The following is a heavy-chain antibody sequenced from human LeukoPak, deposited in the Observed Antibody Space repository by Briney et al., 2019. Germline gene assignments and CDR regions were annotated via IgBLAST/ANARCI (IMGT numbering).Heavy chain of an antibody. J-gene: IGHJ6*02. CDR3: ASTLNCSGGSCYSRFPYYGMDV. D-gene: IGHD2-15*01. CDR2: IFDIVGT. CDR1: GDSLSTYY. Sequence: PETLSLTCTVPGDSLSTYYSSWVRPPPGKGRGWSGYIFDIVGTNYNPSLKSRVTISVDASKNQFSLKLSSVTAADTAVYYCASTLNCSGGSCYSRFPYYGMDVWGQGTTVTVSS. V-gene: IGHV4-59*08.